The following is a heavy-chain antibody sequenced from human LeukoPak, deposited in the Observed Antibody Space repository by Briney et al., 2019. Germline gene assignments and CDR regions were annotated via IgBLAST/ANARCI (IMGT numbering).Heavy chain of an antibody. D-gene: IGHD3-10*01. V-gene: IGHV4-31*03. CDR1: GGSISSGGYY. CDR3: ARDLGYYGSGSYERASFDP. J-gene: IGHJ5*02. Sequence: PSQTLSLTCTVSGGSISSGGYYWSWIRQHPGKGLEWIGYIYYSGSTYYNPSLKSRVTISVDTSKNQFSLKLSSVTAADTAVYYCARDLGYYGSGSYERASFDPWDQGTLVTVSS. CDR2: IYYSGST.